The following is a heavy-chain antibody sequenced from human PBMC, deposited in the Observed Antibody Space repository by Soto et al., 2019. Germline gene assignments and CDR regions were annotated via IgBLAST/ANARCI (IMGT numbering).Heavy chain of an antibody. CDR2: IYNSGST. D-gene: IGHD3-10*01. CDR3: ARESDSGSYYSDY. V-gene: IGHV4-61*03. J-gene: IGHJ4*02. CDR1: GGSVSSGSYY. Sequence: SSDTLSLTCTVSGGSVSSGSYYWSWIRQPPGKGLDWIGYIYNSGSTNYNPSLKSRVTISVETSKNHLSLRMSSVTAADTAVYYCARESDSGSYYSDYWGRGTLVKVSS.